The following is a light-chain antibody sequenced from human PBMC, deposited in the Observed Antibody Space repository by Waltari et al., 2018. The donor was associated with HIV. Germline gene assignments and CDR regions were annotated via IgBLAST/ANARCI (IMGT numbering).Light chain of an antibody. CDR2: TNN. CDR1: SSNIGSRT. Sequence: QSVLTQPPSASGTPGQRVTISCSGSSSNIGSRTVSWYQQPPGTAPKLLIYTNNQRPSGVPDRFSGSKSGTSASLAIRGLQSEDEADYYCAAWDDSLNGYVFGTGTKVTVL. CDR3: AAWDDSLNGYV. V-gene: IGLV1-44*01. J-gene: IGLJ1*01.